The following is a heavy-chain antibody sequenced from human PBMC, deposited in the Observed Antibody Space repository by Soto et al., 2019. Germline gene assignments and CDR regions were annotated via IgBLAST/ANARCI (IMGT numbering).Heavy chain of an antibody. V-gene: IGHV5-10-1*01. J-gene: IGHJ6*02. CDR3: ASVGLVPAALNYYYYDMDV. D-gene: IGHD2-2*01. CDR1: GYSFTSYW. Sequence: GESLKISCKGSGYSFTSYWINWVRQMPGKGLEWRVRIDPSDSYTNYSPSFQGHDTISADKSIRTAYLQWSRLRASDTAMYYCASVGLVPAALNYYYYDMDVWGQGTTVTVSS. CDR2: IDPSDSYT.